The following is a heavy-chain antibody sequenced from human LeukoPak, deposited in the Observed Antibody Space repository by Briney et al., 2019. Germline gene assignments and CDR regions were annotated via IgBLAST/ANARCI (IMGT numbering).Heavy chain of an antibody. CDR2: ISYDGSNK. V-gene: IGHV3-30*18. CDR3: AKIGYCSGGSCWPASY. Sequence: GGSLRLSCAASGFTFSSYGMHWVRQAPGEGLEWVAVISYDGSNKYYADSVKGRFTISRDNSKNTLYLQMNSLRAEDTAVYYCAKIGYCSGGSCWPASYWGQGTLVTVSS. CDR1: GFTFSSYG. D-gene: IGHD2-15*01. J-gene: IGHJ4*02.